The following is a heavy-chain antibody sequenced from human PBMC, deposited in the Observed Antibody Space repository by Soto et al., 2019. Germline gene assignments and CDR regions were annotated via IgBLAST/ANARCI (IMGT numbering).Heavy chain of an antibody. J-gene: IGHJ4*02. Sequence: ASVKVSCKASGYTFTGYYMHWVRQAPGQGLEWMGWINPDNGNTNYAQKLQGRVTMTTDTSTSTAYMELRSLRSDDTAVYFCARELDPYYGGNSLSLDYWGQGTLVTVSS. V-gene: IGHV1-18*04. D-gene: IGHD4-17*01. CDR1: GYTFTGYY. CDR2: INPDNGNT. CDR3: ARELDPYYGGNSLSLDY.